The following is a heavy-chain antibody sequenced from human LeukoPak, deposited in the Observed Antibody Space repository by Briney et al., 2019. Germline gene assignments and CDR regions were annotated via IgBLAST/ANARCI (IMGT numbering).Heavy chain of an antibody. CDR2: IYYSGST. J-gene: IGHJ4*02. Sequence: SETLSLTCTVSGGSISSGGYYWSWIRQHPGKGLEWIGYIYYSGSTYYNPSLKSRVTISVDTSKNQFSLKLSSVTAADTAVYYCARVGPMAPPNIYYFDYWGQGTLVTVSS. CDR3: ARVGPMAPPNIYYFDY. V-gene: IGHV4-31*03. CDR1: GGSISSGGYY. D-gene: IGHD3-10*01.